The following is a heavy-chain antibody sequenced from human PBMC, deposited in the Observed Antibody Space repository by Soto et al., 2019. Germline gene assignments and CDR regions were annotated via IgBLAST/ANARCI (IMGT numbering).Heavy chain of an antibody. V-gene: IGHV3-23*01. D-gene: IGHD6-19*01. CDR2: FSATSENT. CDR1: GFFFSSYT. CDR3: AKARDQQWVRLPFDY. Sequence: VQLLESGGGLVQPGGSLRLSCVGSGFFFSSYTMTWVRQAPGKGLEWVSSFSATSENTYYEDSVRGRFTISRDNSKNTLFLQMNSLTAEDTAMYYCAKARDQQWVRLPFDYWGQGILVIVSS. J-gene: IGHJ4*02.